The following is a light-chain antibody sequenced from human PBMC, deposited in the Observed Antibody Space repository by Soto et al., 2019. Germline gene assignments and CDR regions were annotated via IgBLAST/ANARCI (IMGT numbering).Light chain of an antibody. Sequence: QSALTQPASVSGSPGQSITISCTGSISDVGSYDLVSWYQQHPGKAPKLMIYQVSRRPSGVSNRFFGSKSGNTASLAISGLQAEDEADYYCSSYTTTSNYVFGTGTKVTVL. CDR2: QVS. CDR1: ISDVGSYDL. J-gene: IGLJ1*01. V-gene: IGLV2-14*02. CDR3: SSYTTTSNYV.